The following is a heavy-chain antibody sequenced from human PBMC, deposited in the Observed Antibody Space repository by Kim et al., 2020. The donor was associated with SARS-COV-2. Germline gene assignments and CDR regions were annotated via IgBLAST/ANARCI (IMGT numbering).Heavy chain of an antibody. J-gene: IGHJ4*02. Sequence: YAQKLQGRVSMTTDTSTSTAYMELRSLRSDDTAVYYCARDWYWNDPSFDYWGQGTLVTVSS. V-gene: IGHV1-18*01. D-gene: IGHD1-1*01. CDR3: ARDWYWNDPSFDY.